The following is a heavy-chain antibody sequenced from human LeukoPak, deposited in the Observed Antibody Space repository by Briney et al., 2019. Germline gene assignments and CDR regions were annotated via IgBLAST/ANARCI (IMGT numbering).Heavy chain of an antibody. D-gene: IGHD3-10*01. CDR3: AKSLFTYGLRGACGY. J-gene: IGHJ4*02. CDR2: ISDSGGST. V-gene: IGHV3-23*01. Sequence: GGSLRLSCAASGLTFSNYAMSWVRQAPGKGLEWVSAISDSGGSTYYADSVKGRFTISRDNSKNTLYLQMNSLRAEDTAVYYCAKSLFTYGLRGACGYWGQGTLVTVSS. CDR1: GLTFSNYA.